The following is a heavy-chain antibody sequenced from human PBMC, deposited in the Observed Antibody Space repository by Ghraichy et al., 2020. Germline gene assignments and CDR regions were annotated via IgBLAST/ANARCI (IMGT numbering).Heavy chain of an antibody. CDR2: IYYSGST. CDR1: GGSISSSSYY. V-gene: IGHV4-39*01. D-gene: IGHD2-2*01. J-gene: IGHJ4*02. Sequence: SQTLSLTCTVSGGSISSSSYYWGWIRQPPGKGLEWIGSIYYSGSTYYNPSLKSRVTISVDTSKNQFSLKLSSVTAADTAVYYCARHSGSSTSGVGWFGESPFDYWGQGTLVTVSS. CDR3: ARHSGSSTSGVGWFGESPFDY.